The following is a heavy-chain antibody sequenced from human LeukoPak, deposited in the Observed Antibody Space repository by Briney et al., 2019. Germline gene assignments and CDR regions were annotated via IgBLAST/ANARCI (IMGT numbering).Heavy chain of an antibody. V-gene: IGHV3-48*03. J-gene: IGHJ5*02. Sequence: PGGSLRLSCAASGFLFSGYELNWLRQAPGQGLEWIAYLSCGGSRIAYADPVKGRFTVSRDNAKKSLYLQMDSLRTEDTAIYYCARVGQQLGSDHFDPWGQGTLVTVSS. CDR3: ARVGQQLGSDHFDP. D-gene: IGHD6-13*01. CDR2: LSCGGSRI. CDR1: GFLFSGYE.